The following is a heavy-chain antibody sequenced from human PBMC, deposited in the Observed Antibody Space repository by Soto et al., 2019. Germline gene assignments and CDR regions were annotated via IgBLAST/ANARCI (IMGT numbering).Heavy chain of an antibody. CDR1: GFSVSGWY. CDR3: AREGDARWLDS. V-gene: IGHV3-72*01. J-gene: IGHJ5*01. D-gene: IGHD1-26*01. Sequence: PGGSARLSCAASGFSVSGWYMDWVRQAPGKGLEWVARLKDRSQNYATEYAASVKDRFTVSRHASQNSMYLQMNSLKIEDTAVYYCAREGDARWLDSWGQGTLVTVS. CDR2: LKDRSQNYAT.